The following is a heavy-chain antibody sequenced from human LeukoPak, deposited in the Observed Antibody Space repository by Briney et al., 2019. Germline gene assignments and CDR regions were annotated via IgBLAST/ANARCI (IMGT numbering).Heavy chain of an antibody. CDR2: IHYTGAT. D-gene: IGHD6-19*01. Sequence: PSETLSLTCTVSGGSIASNYWTWIRQPPGKGLEYIGYIHYTGATNYNPSLTSRVTMSVDTSKNQLSLRLTSVTAADTAEYYCARDLWAGPPYHDYYYTDVWGKGATVTVSS. CDR1: GGSIASNY. V-gene: IGHV4-59*12. J-gene: IGHJ6*03. CDR3: ARDLWAGPPYHDYYYTDV.